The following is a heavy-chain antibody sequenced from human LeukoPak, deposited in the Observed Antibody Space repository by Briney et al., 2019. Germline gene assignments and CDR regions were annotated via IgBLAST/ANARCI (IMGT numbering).Heavy chain of an antibody. CDR3: ASGRLDRGYYSDAFDI. CDR1: GGSISSSSSY. CDR2: IYYSGSS. Sequence: SETLSLTCSVSGGSISSSSSYWGWIRQPPGKGLEWIGSIYYSGSSFDNPALKSRVTISVDTSKNQFSLKLSSVTAADTAVYYCASGRLDRGYYSDAFDIWGQGTMVTVSS. V-gene: IGHV4-39*07. J-gene: IGHJ3*02. D-gene: IGHD3-22*01.